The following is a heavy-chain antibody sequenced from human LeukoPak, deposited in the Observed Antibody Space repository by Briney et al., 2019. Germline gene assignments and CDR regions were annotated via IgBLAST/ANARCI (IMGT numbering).Heavy chain of an antibody. Sequence: GGSLRLSCAASGFTFSSYAMTWVRQAPGKGLEWVSTVSGSGGGTYYADSVKGRFTVSRDNSKSTLYLQMNSLRAEDTAVYYCAEDFEFDILSSSVGADAFDIWGQGTVVTVSS. D-gene: IGHD3-9*01. J-gene: IGHJ3*02. CDR3: AEDFEFDILSSSVGADAFDI. CDR2: VSGSGGGT. CDR1: GFTFSSYA. V-gene: IGHV3-23*01.